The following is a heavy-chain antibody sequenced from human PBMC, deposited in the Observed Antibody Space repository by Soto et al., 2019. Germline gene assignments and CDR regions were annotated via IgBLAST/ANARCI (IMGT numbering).Heavy chain of an antibody. J-gene: IGHJ6*02. CDR3: AKDRVGGMDV. V-gene: IGHV3-30*18. CDR2: ISYDGSNK. CDR1: GFTFSSYG. D-gene: IGHD3-10*01. Sequence: QVQLVESGGGVVQPGRSLRLSCAASGFTFSSYGMHWVRQAPGKGLEWVAVISYDGSNKYYADSVKGRFTISRDNSKNTLYLQMNSLRAEDTAVYYCAKDRVGGMDVWGQGTTGTVSS.